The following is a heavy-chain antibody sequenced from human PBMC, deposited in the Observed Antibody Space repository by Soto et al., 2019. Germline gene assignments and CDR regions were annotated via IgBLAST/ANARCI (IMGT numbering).Heavy chain of an antibody. V-gene: IGHV3-30*18. Sequence: AGGSLRLSCAASGFTFSSYGMHWVRQAPGKGLEWVAVISYDGSNKYYADSVKGRFTISRDNSKNTLYLQMNSLRAEDTAVYYCAKDLRGGVAGPEWFDPWGQGTLVTVSS. CDR3: AKDLRGGVAGPEWFDP. D-gene: IGHD6-19*01. CDR2: ISYDGSNK. J-gene: IGHJ5*02. CDR1: GFTFSSYG.